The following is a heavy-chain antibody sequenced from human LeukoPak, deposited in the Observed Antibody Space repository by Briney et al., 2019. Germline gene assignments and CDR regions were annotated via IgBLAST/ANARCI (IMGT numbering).Heavy chain of an antibody. J-gene: IGHJ4*02. D-gene: IGHD1-1*01. CDR3: ARGDRGTGQHFDY. CDR1: GFTVSNNY. CDR2: IFAGVGT. V-gene: IGHV3-53*01. Sequence: GGSLRLSCAASGFTVSNNYMTWVRQAPGKGLEWVSIIFAGVGTYYADSVRGRFTISRDNSKNTLYLQTNSLEAEDAAVYYCARGDRGTGQHFDYWGQGTLVTVS.